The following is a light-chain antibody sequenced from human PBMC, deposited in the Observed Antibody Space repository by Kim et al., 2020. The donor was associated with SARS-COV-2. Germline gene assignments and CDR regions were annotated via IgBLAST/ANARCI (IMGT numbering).Light chain of an antibody. V-gene: IGLV3-19*01. CDR2: GKN. CDR3: NSRDSSGTHPWV. J-gene: IGLJ3*02. CDR1: SLRSYY. Sequence: SSELTQDPAVSVALGQTVRITCQGDSLRSYYASWYQQKPGQAPVLVIYGKNNRPSGIPDRFSGSSSGNTAPLTITGAQAEDEPDYYCNSRDSSGTHPWVF.